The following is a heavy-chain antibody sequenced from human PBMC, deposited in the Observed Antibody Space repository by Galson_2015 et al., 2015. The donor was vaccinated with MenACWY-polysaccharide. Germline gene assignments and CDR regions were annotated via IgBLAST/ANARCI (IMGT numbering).Heavy chain of an antibody. CDR1: GFNFSIYV. V-gene: IGHV3-23*01. CDR3: VKGGWADN. CDR2: ISSGSDTT. D-gene: IGHD1-14*01. Sequence: SLRLSCAASGFNFSIYVMTWVRQAPGKGLEWVSAISSGSDTTYYTDSVKGRFTISRDNSKDTVHLQMDSLRAEDTAVYYCVKGGWADNGGQGTLVTVSS. J-gene: IGHJ4*02.